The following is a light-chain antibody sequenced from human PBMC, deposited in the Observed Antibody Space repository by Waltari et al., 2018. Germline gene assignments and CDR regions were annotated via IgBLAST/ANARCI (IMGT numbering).Light chain of an antibody. CDR3: CSYAGSRIVV. V-gene: IGLV2-23*02. Sequence: QSALTQPASVSGSPGPAITISGTGTSSDVGNYNLVSWYQPHPGKVPKLMIYEVTKRPSGISNRFSGSKSGNTASLTISGLQAEDEGDYYCCSYAGSRIVVFGGGTKMTVL. CDR1: SSDVGNYNL. J-gene: IGLJ2*01. CDR2: EVT.